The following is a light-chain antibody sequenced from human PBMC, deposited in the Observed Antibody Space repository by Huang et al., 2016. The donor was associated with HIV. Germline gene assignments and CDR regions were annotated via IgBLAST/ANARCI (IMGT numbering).Light chain of an antibody. CDR2: GAS. Sequence: ERVMTQSPVTLSVSPGERATFSCRASQSISSKLAWYQQKPGQAPRHLIYGASTRATGIPARFSGSGSGTEFTLTISSLQSEDFAVYYCQQYNNWPFTFGPGTRVDIK. CDR3: QQYNNWPFT. CDR1: QSISSK. J-gene: IGKJ3*01. V-gene: IGKV3-15*01.